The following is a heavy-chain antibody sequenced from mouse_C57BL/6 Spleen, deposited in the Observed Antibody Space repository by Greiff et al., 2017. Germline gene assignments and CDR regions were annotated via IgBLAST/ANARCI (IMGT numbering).Heavy chain of an antibody. CDR2: IYPGGGYT. CDR1: GYTFTNYW. J-gene: IGHJ2*01. V-gene: IGHV1-63*01. CDR3: ARGPDGYPYYCDY. D-gene: IGHD2-3*01. Sequence: QVQLQQSGAELVRPGTSVKMSCKASGYTFTNYWIGWAKQRPGHGLEWIGDIYPGGGYTNYNEKFKGKATLTADKSSSTAYMQFSSLTSEDSAIYDCARGPDGYPYYCDYWGQGTTLTVSS.